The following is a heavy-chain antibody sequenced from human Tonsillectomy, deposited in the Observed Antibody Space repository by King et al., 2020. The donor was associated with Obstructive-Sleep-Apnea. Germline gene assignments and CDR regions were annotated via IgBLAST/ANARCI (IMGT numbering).Heavy chain of an antibody. CDR1: GITFSTYA. D-gene: IGHD6-19*01. J-gene: IGHJ4*02. CDR2: ISGSGGST. V-gene: IGHV3-23*04. CDR3: AKEPGIAVAGTLDY. Sequence: VQLVESGGGLVQPGGSLRLSCAVSGITFSTYAMSWVRQAPGKGLEWVSAISGSGGSTYYADSVKGRFTISRGNSKNTLYLQMNSLRAEDTAVYYCAKEPGIAVAGTLDYWGQGTLVTVSS.